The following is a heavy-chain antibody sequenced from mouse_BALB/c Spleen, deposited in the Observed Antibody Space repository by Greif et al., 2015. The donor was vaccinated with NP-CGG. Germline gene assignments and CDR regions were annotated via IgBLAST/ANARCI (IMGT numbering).Heavy chain of an antibody. CDR2: IWSGGST. Sequence: QVQLQQPGPDLVQPSQSLSITCTVSGFSLTSYGVHWVRQSPGKGLEWLGVIWSGGSTDYNAASISRLSISKDNSKSXVFFKMNSLQANDTAIYYCARKAVIGDGYYVAWFAYFGQGPLVTVSA. J-gene: IGHJ3*01. CDR3: ARKAVIGDGYYVAWFAY. V-gene: IGHV2-2*02. CDR1: GFSLTSYG. D-gene: IGHD2-3*01.